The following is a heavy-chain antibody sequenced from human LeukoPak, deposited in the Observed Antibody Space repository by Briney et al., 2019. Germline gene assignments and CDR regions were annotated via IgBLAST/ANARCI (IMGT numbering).Heavy chain of an antibody. CDR3: ARGLQLLWFGELLSNAGDY. V-gene: IGHV1-46*01. Sequence: GASVKVSCKASGYTFTSYGISWVRQAPGQGLEWMGIINPSGGSTSYAQKFQGRVTMTRDTSTSTVYMELSSLRSEDTAVYYCARGLQLLWFGELLSNAGDYWGQGTLVTVSS. J-gene: IGHJ4*02. D-gene: IGHD3-10*01. CDR1: GYTFTSYG. CDR2: INPSGGST.